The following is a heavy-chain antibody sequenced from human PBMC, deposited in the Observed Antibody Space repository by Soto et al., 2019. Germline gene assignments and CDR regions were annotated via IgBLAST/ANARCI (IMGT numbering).Heavy chain of an antibody. D-gene: IGHD2-15*01. CDR2: TYYRSKWYN. CDR1: GDSVSSNSAA. J-gene: IGHJ5*02. CDR3: AREVRCSGGSCYSAYNWFDP. Sequence: SQTLSLTCAISGDSVSSNSAAWNWIRQSPSRGLEWLGRTYYRSKWYNDYAVSVKSRITINPDTSKNQFSLQLNSVTPEDTAVYYCAREVRCSGGSCYSAYNWFDPWGQGTLVTVSS. V-gene: IGHV6-1*01.